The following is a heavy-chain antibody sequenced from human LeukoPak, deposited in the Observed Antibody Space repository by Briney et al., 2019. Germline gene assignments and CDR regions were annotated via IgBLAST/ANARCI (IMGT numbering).Heavy chain of an antibody. CDR1: GFGFSDAW. D-gene: IGHD2-15*01. Sequence: GGSLRLSCAASGFGFSDAWMSWVRQAPGKGLEWVGRIRSKTAGERADYGAPVKGRFSISRDDSKNILYLQMNSLKTEDTAMYYCTTALGGSWGQGTLVTVSS. J-gene: IGHJ5*02. CDR2: IRSKTAGERA. CDR3: TTALGGS. V-gene: IGHV3-15*05.